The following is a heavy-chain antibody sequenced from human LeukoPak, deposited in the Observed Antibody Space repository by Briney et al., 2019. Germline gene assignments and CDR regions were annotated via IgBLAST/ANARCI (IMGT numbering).Heavy chain of an antibody. Sequence: PSETLSLTCTVSGGSISGYYWSWMRQPPGKGLEWIGCIYYSGSTNYNPSLKSRVTISVDTSKNQCSLKLSSVTAADTAVYYCARARSDLFDYWGQGTLVTVSS. J-gene: IGHJ4*02. CDR2: IYYSGST. CDR1: GGSISGYY. CDR3: ARARSDLFDY. D-gene: IGHD3/OR15-3a*01. V-gene: IGHV4-59*01.